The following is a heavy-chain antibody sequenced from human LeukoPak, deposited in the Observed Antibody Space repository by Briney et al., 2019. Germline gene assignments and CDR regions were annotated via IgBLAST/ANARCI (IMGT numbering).Heavy chain of an antibody. V-gene: IGHV1-69*06. CDR3: ARWDGSSRYFDY. CDR2: IIPIFGTA. J-gene: IGHJ4*02. D-gene: IGHD3-10*01. Sequence: ASVKVSCKASGGTFSSYAISWVRQVPGQGLEWMGGIIPIFGTANYAQKFQGRVTITADKSTSTAYMELSSLRSEDTAVYYCARWDGSSRYFDYWGQGTLVTVSS. CDR1: GGTFSSYA.